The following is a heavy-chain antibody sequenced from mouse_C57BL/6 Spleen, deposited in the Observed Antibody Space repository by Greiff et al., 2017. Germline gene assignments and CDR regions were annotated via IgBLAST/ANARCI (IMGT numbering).Heavy chain of an antibody. CDR1: GYAFSSSW. D-gene: IGHD1-1*01. CDR3: AHYYGSSPFAD. J-gene: IGHJ3*01. V-gene: IGHV1-82*01. Sequence: QVQLQQSGPELVKPGASVKISCKASGYAFSSSWMNWVKQRPGKGLEWIGRIYPGDGDTNYNGKFKGKATLTADKSSSTAYMQLSSLTSEDSAVYFCAHYYGSSPFADWGQGTLVTVSA. CDR2: IYPGDGDT.